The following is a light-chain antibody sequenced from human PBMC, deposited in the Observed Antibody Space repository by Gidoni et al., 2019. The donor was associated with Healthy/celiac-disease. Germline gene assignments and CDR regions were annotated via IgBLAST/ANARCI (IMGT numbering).Light chain of an antibody. CDR2: AAS. CDR3: LQDYNYPRT. Sequence: LPLTLSPSSLSASVGDRVTITCRARQGISNDLGWYQHNPGKAPKLLIYAASSLQSGVPSRFSGSGSGTDFTLTISSLQPEDFATYYCLQDYNYPRTFGQGTKVEIK. J-gene: IGKJ1*01. V-gene: IGKV1-6*01. CDR1: QGISND.